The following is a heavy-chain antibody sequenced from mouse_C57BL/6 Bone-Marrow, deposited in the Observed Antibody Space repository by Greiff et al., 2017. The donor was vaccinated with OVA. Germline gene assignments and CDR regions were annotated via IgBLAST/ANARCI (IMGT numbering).Heavy chain of an antibody. D-gene: IGHD1-1*01. CDR3: ARSGDYYGSKGWFAY. Sequence: EVKLQQSGPELVKPGASVKISCKASGYSFTGYYMNWVKQSPEKSLEWIGEINPSTGGTTYNQKFKAKATLTVDKSSSTAYMQLKSLTSEDSAVYYCARSGDYYGSKGWFAYWGQGTLVTVSA. CDR2: INPSTGGT. CDR1: GYSFTGYY. J-gene: IGHJ3*01. V-gene: IGHV1-42*01.